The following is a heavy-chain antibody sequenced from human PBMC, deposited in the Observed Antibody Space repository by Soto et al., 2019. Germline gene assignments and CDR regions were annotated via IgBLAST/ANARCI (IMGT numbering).Heavy chain of an antibody. V-gene: IGHV3-23*01. CDR1: GFTFSSRA. J-gene: IGHJ4*02. Sequence: SLRLSCAASGFTFSSRAMSWVRQAPGKGLDWVSIISASGDNKYYADSVKGRFTISRDNSKNTLYLQVNSLRAEDTAVYYCAKLTYSDLWSGSHDSWGQGTLVTVSS. CDR2: ISASGDNK. D-gene: IGHD3-3*01. CDR3: AKLTYSDLWSGSHDS.